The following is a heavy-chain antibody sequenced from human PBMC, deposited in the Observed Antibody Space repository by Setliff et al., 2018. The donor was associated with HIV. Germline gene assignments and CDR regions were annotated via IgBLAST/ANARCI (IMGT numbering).Heavy chain of an antibody. Sequence: ASVKVSCKASGVTFNYSFITWVRQAPGQGLEWMGWISAANGDTEYPEKLRGRGTMTIDRSTNTAYMELASLTSDDTAVYFCAREVDDSFDIRGQGTMVTVSS. CDR2: ISAANGDT. J-gene: IGHJ3*02. CDR3: AREVDDSFDI. D-gene: IGHD2-15*01. CDR1: GVTFNYSF. V-gene: IGHV1-18*01.